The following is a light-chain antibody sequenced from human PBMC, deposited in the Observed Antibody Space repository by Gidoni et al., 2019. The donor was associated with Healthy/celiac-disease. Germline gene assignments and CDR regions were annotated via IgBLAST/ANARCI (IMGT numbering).Light chain of an antibody. J-gene: IGKJ3*01. Sequence: DLQIPCSPSSVSASVGDRVTITCRASQGISSWFAWYQQKPGKAPKLLIYAASSLQSGVPSRFSGSGSGTDFTLTISSLQPEDFATYYCQQANSFPFTFGPGTKVDIK. CDR3: QQANSFPFT. V-gene: IGKV1D-12*01. CDR2: AAS. CDR1: QGISSW.